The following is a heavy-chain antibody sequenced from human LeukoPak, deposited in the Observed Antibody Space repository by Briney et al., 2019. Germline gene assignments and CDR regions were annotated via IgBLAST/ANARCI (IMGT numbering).Heavy chain of an antibody. Sequence: GGSLRLSCAASGFTFSDYYMSWIRQAPGKGLEWVSYISSSGSTIYYADSVKGRFTISRDNAKNSLYLQMNSLRAEDTAVYYCAGAATHYYDSSGYYPLDYWGQGTLVTVSS. J-gene: IGHJ4*02. V-gene: IGHV3-11*04. D-gene: IGHD3-22*01. CDR2: ISSSGSTI. CDR1: GFTFSDYY. CDR3: AGAATHYYDSSGYYPLDY.